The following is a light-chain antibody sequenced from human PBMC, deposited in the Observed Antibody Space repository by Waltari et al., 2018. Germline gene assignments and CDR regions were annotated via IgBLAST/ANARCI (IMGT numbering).Light chain of an antibody. Sequence: EIQLTQSTGSLSLCVGERSTVSCRASESVSRALAWYQQKPGQAPRLLIYGASTRATGIPDRFSGSGSGTDFSLTISRLEPDDFAVYYCQHYLRLPVTFGQGTTVEI. CDR1: ESVSRA. J-gene: IGKJ1*01. CDR3: QHYLRLPVT. V-gene: IGKV3-20*01. CDR2: GAS.